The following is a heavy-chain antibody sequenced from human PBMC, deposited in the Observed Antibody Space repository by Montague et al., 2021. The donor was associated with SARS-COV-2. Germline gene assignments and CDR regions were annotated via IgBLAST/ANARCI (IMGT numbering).Heavy chain of an antibody. V-gene: IGHV4-59*02. J-gene: IGHJ2*01. D-gene: IGHD3-3*01. CDR3: ARSPPSIRFLVYWYFDL. CDR1: GGSVSGYS. CDR2: FDEGGRI. Sequence: SETLSLTCSVSGGSVSGYSRTWIRQSPGKVLEPVAIFDEGGRIGYYPGXXCGVTMSVDTYKNQMSRKLTSVTAADTAVYFCARSPPSIRFLVYWYFDLWGRGTLVTVSS.